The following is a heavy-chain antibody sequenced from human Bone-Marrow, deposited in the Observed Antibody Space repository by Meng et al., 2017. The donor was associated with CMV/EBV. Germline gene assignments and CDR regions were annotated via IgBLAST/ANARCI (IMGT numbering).Heavy chain of an antibody. J-gene: IGHJ4*02. Sequence: SETLSLTCAVYGGSFSGYYWSWIRQPPGKGLEWIGEINHSGSTNYNPSLKSRVTISVDTSKNKFSLKLSSVTAADTAVYYCARVSSGSYSLIVLLHFDYWGQGTLVPVAS. CDR1: GGSFSGYY. D-gene: IGHD1-26*01. CDR2: INHSGST. CDR3: ARVSSGSYSLIVLLHFDY. V-gene: IGHV4-34*01.